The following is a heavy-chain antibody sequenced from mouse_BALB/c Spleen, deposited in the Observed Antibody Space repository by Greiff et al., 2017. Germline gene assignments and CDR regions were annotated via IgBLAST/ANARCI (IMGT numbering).Heavy chain of an antibody. D-gene: IGHD1-1*01. CDR3: ARETTVVALDY. Sequence: EVKLVESGGGLVKPGGSLKLSCAASGFTFSSYAMSWVRQTPEKRLEWVASISSGGSTYYPDSVKGRFTISRDNARNNLYLQMSSLRSKDTAMYYCARETTVVALDYWGQGTTLTVSS. J-gene: IGHJ2*01. CDR2: ISSGGST. V-gene: IGHV5-6-5*01. CDR1: GFTFSSYA.